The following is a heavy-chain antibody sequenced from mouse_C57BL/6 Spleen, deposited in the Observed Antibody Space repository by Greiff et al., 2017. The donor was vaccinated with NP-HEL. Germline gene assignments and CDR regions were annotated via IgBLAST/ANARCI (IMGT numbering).Heavy chain of an antibody. CDR2: INPYNGGT. CDR1: GYTFTDYY. D-gene: IGHD2-4*01. CDR3: ARRLYDYDGHWYFDV. V-gene: IGHV1-19*01. J-gene: IGHJ1*03. Sequence: VQLQQSGPVLVKPGASVKMSCKASGYTFTDYYMNWVKQSHGKSLEWIGVINPYNGGTSYNQKFKGKATLTVDKSSSTAYMELNSLTSEDSAVYYCARRLYDYDGHWYFDVWGTGTTVTVSS.